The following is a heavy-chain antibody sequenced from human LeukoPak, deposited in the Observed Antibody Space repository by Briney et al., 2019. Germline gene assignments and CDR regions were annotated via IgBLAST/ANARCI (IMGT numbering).Heavy chain of an antibody. V-gene: IGHV3-7*01. CDR2: IKQDGSET. D-gene: IGHD3-22*01. Sequence: GGSLRLSCAASGFTFSSYWMSWVRQAPGKGLEWVANIKQDGSETYYVDSVKGRFTISRDNAKNSLYLQMNSLRAEDTAVYYCASEYYYDSDWGDYYMGVWGKGTTVTISS. CDR3: ASEYYYDSDWGDYYMGV. J-gene: IGHJ6*03. CDR1: GFTFSSYW.